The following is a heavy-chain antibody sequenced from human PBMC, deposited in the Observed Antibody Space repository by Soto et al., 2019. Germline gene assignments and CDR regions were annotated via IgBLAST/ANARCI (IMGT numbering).Heavy chain of an antibody. Sequence: GASVKVSCKASGYTFTSYGISWVRQAPGQGLEWMGWISAYNGNTNYAQKLQGRVTMTTDTSTSTAYMELRSLRSDDTAVYYCARDPDLSAAADDWFDPWGQGTLVTVSS. J-gene: IGHJ5*02. D-gene: IGHD6-13*01. CDR1: GYTFTSYG. V-gene: IGHV1-18*01. CDR2: ISAYNGNT. CDR3: ARDPDLSAAADDWFDP.